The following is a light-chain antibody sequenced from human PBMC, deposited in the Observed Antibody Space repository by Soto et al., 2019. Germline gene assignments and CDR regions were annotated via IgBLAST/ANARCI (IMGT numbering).Light chain of an antibody. CDR2: AAS. Sequence: DIPMTQSPSSLSASVGDRVTITCRASQTIIRYLNWYQQKPGRAPNLLIYAASSLQSGVPSRFSGSGSGTEFTLTISSLQPEDFATYYCHQSYSTLFTFGPGTKVEIK. CDR1: QTIIRY. V-gene: IGKV1-39*01. CDR3: HQSYSTLFT. J-gene: IGKJ3*01.